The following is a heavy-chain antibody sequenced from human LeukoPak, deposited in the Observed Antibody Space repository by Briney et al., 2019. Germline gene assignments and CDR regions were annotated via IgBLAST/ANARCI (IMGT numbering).Heavy chain of an antibody. D-gene: IGHD2/OR15-2a*01. Sequence: GGSLRLSCTVSGHPFSSFTLNWVRQSPGKGLEWVSSISSSSTYTYYADSVKGRFTISRDNSKNTLYLQMTSLRTEDTAVYYCAKEFFYYFDYWGQGTLVTVSS. CDR3: AKEFFYYFDY. J-gene: IGHJ4*02. V-gene: IGHV3-21*01. CDR1: GHPFSSFT. CDR2: ISSSSTYT.